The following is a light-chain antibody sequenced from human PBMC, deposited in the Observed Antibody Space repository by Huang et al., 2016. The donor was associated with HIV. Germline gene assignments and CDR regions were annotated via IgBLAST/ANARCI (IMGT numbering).Light chain of an antibody. CDR3: QQYYTRVGT. CDR2: AAS. V-gene: IGKV1-NL1*01. J-gene: IGKJ1*01. CDR1: QDINNA. Sequence: DIQMTQSPSSLSASVGDRVAITCRATQDINNALAWDQHKPGKAPRLLVYAASKLEGGVPSRFSGSGSGTDYTLTISLHPEDFATYYCQQYYTRVGTFGQGTKVEIK.